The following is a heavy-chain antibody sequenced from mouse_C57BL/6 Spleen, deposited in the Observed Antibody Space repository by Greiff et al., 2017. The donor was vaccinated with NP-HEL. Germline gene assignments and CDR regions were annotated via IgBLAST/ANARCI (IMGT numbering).Heavy chain of an antibody. Sequence: VQLQQSGPVLVKPGASVKMSCKASGYTFTDYYMNWVKQSHGKSLEWIGVINPYNGGTSYNQKFKGKATLTVDKSSSTAYMELNSLTSEDSAVYYCASYYDYDEGNAMDYWGQGTSVTVSS. CDR1: GYTFTDYY. D-gene: IGHD2-4*01. V-gene: IGHV1-19*01. CDR3: ASYYDYDEGNAMDY. CDR2: INPYNGGT. J-gene: IGHJ4*01.